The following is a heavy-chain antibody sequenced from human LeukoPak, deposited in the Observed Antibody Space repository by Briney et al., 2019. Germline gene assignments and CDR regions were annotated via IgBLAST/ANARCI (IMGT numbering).Heavy chain of an antibody. D-gene: IGHD3-22*01. J-gene: IGHJ4*02. CDR1: GYTFTSYA. Sequence: ASVRVSCKASGYTFTSYAMHWVRQAPGQRLEWMGWINAGNGNTKYSQKFQGRVTITRDTSASTAYMELSSLRSEDTAVYYYARVLGDSSGLYDYWGQGTLVTVSS. CDR2: INAGNGNT. CDR3: ARVLGDSSGLYDY. V-gene: IGHV1-3*01.